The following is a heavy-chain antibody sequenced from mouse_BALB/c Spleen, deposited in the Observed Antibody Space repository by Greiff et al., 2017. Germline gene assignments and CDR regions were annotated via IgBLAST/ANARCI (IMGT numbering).Heavy chain of an antibody. Sequence: EVQGVESGGGLVKPGGSLKLSCAASGFAFSSYDMSWVRQTPEKRLEWVAYISSGGGSTYYPDTVKGRFTISRDNAKNTLYLQMSSLKSEDTAMYYCARRDLYYAMDYWGQGTSVTVSS. CDR2: ISSGGGST. CDR3: ARRDLYYAMDY. D-gene: IGHD3-3*01. V-gene: IGHV5-12-1*01. J-gene: IGHJ4*01. CDR1: GFAFSSYD.